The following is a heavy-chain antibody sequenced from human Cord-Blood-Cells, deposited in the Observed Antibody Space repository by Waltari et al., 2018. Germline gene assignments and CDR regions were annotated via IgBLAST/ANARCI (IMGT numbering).Heavy chain of an antibody. CDR3: ARWGIAAGWGDY. CDR2: IIPSFGKA. V-gene: IGHV1-69*01. D-gene: IGHD6-13*01. Sequence: QVQLVQSGAEVKKPGSSVKVSCKASGGTFSSYAISWVRQAPGQGLEWMGGIIPSFGKANYARKCQGRVTITADESTSTAYMELSSLRSEDTAVYYCARWGIAAGWGDYWGQGTLVTVSS. J-gene: IGHJ4*02. CDR1: GGTFSSYA.